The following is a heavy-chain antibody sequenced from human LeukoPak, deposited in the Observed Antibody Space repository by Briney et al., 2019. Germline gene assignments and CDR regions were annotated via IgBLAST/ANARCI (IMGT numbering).Heavy chain of an antibody. CDR3: PTVVVVAATRVDY. Sequence: GGSLRLSCAASGFTFSNAWMSWVRQAPGKGLEWVGRIKSKTDGGTTDYAAPVKGRFTISRDDSKNTLYLQMNSLKTEDTAVYYCPTVVVVAATRVDYWGQGTLVTVSS. CDR1: GFTFSNAW. V-gene: IGHV3-15*01. D-gene: IGHD2-15*01. CDR2: IKSKTDGGTT. J-gene: IGHJ4*02.